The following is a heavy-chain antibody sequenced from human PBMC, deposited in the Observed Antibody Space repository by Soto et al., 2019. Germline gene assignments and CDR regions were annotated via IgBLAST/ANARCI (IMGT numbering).Heavy chain of an antibody. D-gene: IGHD3-10*01. CDR1: GFTFSLYS. Sequence: EVQLVESGGGLVQPGGSLRLSCAASGFTFSLYSMSWVRQAPGNCLEWVSYISRSSTGIHYADSVKVRFTISRDDATNSMHRQMNSLRDGDTAVYYCARAVTWGLDVWGQGTKVSISS. CDR2: ISRSSTGI. CDR3: ARAVTWGLDV. J-gene: IGHJ6*02. V-gene: IGHV3-48*02.